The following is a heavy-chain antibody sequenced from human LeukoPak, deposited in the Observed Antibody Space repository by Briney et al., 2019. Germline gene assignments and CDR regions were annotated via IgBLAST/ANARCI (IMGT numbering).Heavy chain of an antibody. Sequence: QSGGSLRLSCAASGFTFSSYAMTWVRQAPGMGLEWVSAISGGGSSTYYADSVKGRFTISRDNSKNTLYLQMNSLRAEDTAVYFCAKEYRLQSRWFDPWGQGILVTVSS. J-gene: IGHJ5*02. D-gene: IGHD4-11*01. CDR3: AKEYRLQSRWFDP. V-gene: IGHV3-23*01. CDR2: ISGGGSST. CDR1: GFTFSSYA.